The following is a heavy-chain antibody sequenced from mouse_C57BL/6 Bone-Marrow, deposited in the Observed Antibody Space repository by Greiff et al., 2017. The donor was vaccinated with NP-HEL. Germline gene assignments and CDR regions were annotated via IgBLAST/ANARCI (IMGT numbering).Heavy chain of an antibody. J-gene: IGHJ2*01. Sequence: EVKLMESGPELVKPGASVKISCKASGYSFTGYYMNWVKQSPEKSLEWIGEINPSTGGTTYNQKFKAKATLTVDKSSSTAYMQLKSLTSEDSAVYYCAGYLGDYWGQGTTLTVSS. D-gene: IGHD2-3*01. CDR2: INPSTGGT. V-gene: IGHV1-42*01. CDR1: GYSFTGYY. CDR3: AGYLGDY.